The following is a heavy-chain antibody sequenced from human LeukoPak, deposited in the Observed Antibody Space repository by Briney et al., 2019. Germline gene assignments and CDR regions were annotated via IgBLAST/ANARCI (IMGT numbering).Heavy chain of an antibody. Sequence: GASLKIACQGSGDTFTSNWIGWVRQLPGKGLEWMGIIYPGDSDTRYSPSFQGQVTISADKSISTAYLQWSSLKASDTAMYYCARRQSSTWYAFDIWGQGTMVTVSS. J-gene: IGHJ3*02. CDR2: IYPGDSDT. D-gene: IGHD6-13*01. CDR1: GDTFTSNW. V-gene: IGHV5-51*01. CDR3: ARRQSSTWYAFDI.